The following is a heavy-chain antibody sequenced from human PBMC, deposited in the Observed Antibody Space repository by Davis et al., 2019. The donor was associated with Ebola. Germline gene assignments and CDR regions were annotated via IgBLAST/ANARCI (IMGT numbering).Heavy chain of an antibody. CDR1: GGSISSSNW. D-gene: IGHD4-11*01. CDR3: ATYRHDYYYYGMDV. J-gene: IGHJ6*02. V-gene: IGHV4-4*02. CDR2: IYHSGST. Sequence: SETLSLTCAVSGGSISSSNWWSWVRQPPGKGLEWIGEIYHSGSTNYNPSLKSRVTISVDTSKNQFSLKLSSVTAADTAVYYCATYRHDYYYYGMDVWGQGTTVTVSS.